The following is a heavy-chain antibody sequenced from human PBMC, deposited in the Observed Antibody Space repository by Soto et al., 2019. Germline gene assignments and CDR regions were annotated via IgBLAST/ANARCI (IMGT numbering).Heavy chain of an antibody. D-gene: IGHD2-15*01. CDR1: GGSISRSNYY. Sequence: SEARCVTCTVSGGSISRSNYYAGWIRQPPGKGPEWIGSIYYSGSTYYNPSLKSRVTISVDTSKNQFSLKLGFVTAADTAVYYCARHDGVRVVVVAATIGGDFEYWGQGTLVTVS. J-gene: IGHJ4*02. CDR3: ARHDGVRVVVVAATIGGDFEY. CDR2: IYYSGST. V-gene: IGHV4-39*01.